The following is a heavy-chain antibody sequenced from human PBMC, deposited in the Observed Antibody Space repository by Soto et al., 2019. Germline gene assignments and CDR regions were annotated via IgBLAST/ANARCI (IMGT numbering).Heavy chain of an antibody. D-gene: IGHD2-21*02. CDR3: ARAIYCGGDCYSGPFDY. V-gene: IGHV1-69*13. CDR2: IIPIFGTA. J-gene: IGHJ4*02. Sequence: SVKVSCKASGGTFSSYAISWVRQAPGQGLEWMGGIIPIFGTANYAQKFQGRVTITADESTSTAYMELSSLRSEDTAVYYCARAIYCGGDCYSGPFDYWGQGTLVTVS. CDR1: GGTFSSYA.